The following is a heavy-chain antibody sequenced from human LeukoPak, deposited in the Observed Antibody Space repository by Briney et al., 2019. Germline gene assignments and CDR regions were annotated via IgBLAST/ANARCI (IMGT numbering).Heavy chain of an antibody. D-gene: IGHD3-10*01. CDR1: GYTFTGYY. CDR3: ARDNLPYCYGSGSYTYYFDY. CDR2: INPNSGGT. Sequence: ASVTVSFTASGYTFTGYYMHWVRQAPGQGLEWMGWINPNSGGTNYAQKFQGRVTMTRDTSISTAYMELSRLRSDDTAVYYCARDNLPYCYGSGSYTYYFDYWGQGTLVTVSS. V-gene: IGHV1-2*02. J-gene: IGHJ4*02.